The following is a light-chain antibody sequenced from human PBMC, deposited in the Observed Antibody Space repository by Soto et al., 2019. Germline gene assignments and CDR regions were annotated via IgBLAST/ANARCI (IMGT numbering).Light chain of an antibody. CDR1: SSNIGGNS. CDR2: SKN. J-gene: IGLJ1*01. Sequence: QSVLAQPPSASGTPGQRVTISCSGSSSNIGGNSVNWYQQLPGTAPKLLIYSKNQRPSGVPDRFSGSKSGTSASLAISGLQSDDEADYFCAAWDDSLDGYVFGTGTKVTV. V-gene: IGLV1-44*01. CDR3: AAWDDSLDGYV.